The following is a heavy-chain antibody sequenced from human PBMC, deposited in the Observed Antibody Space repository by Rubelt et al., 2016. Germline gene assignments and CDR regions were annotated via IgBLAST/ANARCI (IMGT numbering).Heavy chain of an antibody. Sequence: EVQLVESGGALVQPGGSLRLSCVASGDTFSKYWMAWVRQAPGKGPEWVANINEDGSETYYVDSVKGRFTISRDNAQNSLYLQRFSLRAEDTAVYYCTRSHYFFDYWGQGTLVTVSS. CDR3: TRSHYFFDY. CDR2: INEDGSET. CDR1: GDTFSKYW. V-gene: IGHV3-7*04. J-gene: IGHJ4*02.